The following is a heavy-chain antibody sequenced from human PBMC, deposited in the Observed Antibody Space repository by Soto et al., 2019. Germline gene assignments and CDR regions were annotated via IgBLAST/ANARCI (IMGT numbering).Heavy chain of an antibody. J-gene: IGHJ6*02. CDR3: VTATFEVVPAAPDNYYYYYGMDV. Sequence: GGSLRLSCSASGFTFSSYAMHWVRQAPGKGLEYVSAISSNGGSTYYADSVKGRFTISRDNSKNTLYLQMSSLRAEDTAVYYCVTATFEVVPAAPDNYYYYYGMDVWGQGPTVTVS. V-gene: IGHV3-64D*06. CDR2: ISSNGGST. D-gene: IGHD2-2*01. CDR1: GFTFSSYA.